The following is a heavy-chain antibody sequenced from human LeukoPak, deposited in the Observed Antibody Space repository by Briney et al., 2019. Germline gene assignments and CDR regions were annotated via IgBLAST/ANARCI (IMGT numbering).Heavy chain of an antibody. J-gene: IGHJ3*02. CDR3: ARGGYCTKGVCYDAFDI. CDR2: IKEDGSEK. CDR1: GFTFSSYS. D-gene: IGHD2-8*01. Sequence: GESLRLSCAASGFTFSSYSMNWVRQAPGKGLELVANIKEDGSEKNYVDSVKGRFTISRDNAKNLLFLQMNSLRVEDAAVYYCARGGYCTKGVCYDAFDIWGQGTMVTVSS. V-gene: IGHV3-7*01.